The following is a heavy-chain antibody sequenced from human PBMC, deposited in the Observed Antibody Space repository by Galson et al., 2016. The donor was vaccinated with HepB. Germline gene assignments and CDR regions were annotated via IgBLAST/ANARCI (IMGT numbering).Heavy chain of an antibody. V-gene: IGHV3-30*18. CDR2: VSSDGIGR. CDR1: GYTLSSYG. D-gene: IGHD3-16*01. J-gene: IGHJ4*02. Sequence: SLRLSCAASGYTLSSYGMHWVRQAPGKGLERVAYVSSDGIGRHYADSVNGRFTISRDTSKNTLSLQMNSLRVEDSAVYYCAKDLRGEPTMPRGFFDYWGQGTLVTVSS. CDR3: AKDLRGEPTMPRGFFDY.